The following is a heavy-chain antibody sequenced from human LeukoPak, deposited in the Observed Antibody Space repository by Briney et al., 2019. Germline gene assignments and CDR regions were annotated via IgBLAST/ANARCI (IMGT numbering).Heavy chain of an antibody. CDR2: INQSGST. CDR1: GGSFSGYY. CDR3: ARTSSSSWYVP. Sequence: PSETLSLTCAVYGGSFSGYYWSWIRQPPGQGLEWIGEINQSGSTNYNPSLERRVTMSVDTSKNQVFLKLTSVTAADTAVYYCARTSSSSWYVPWGQGTLVTVSS. D-gene: IGHD6-13*01. V-gene: IGHV4-34*01. J-gene: IGHJ5*02.